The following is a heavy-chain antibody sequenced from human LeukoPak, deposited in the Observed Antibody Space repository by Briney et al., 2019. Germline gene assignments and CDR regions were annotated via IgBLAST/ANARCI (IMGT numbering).Heavy chain of an antibody. V-gene: IGHV3-7*04. Sequence: GGSLRLSCAASGFTFSTYWMNWVRQAPGKGLEWVANIKQDGSNKYYVDSVKGRFTLSRDSAKNSLYLQMNSLRAEDTAVYYCAWALVANLYSSRGGDYWGRGTLVTVSS. CDR3: AWALVANLYSSRGGDY. D-gene: IGHD6-13*01. J-gene: IGHJ4*02. CDR2: IKQDGSNK. CDR1: GFTFSTYW.